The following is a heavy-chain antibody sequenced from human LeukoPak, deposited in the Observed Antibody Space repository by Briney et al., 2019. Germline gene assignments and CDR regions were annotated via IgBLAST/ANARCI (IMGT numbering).Heavy chain of an antibody. Sequence: PSETLSLTCTVSGGSISSYYWSWIRQPQGKGLEWIGYIYYSGSTNYNPSLKSRVTISVGTSKNQFSLKLSSVTAADTAVYYCARGVHCSSTSCPYYFDYCGQGTLVTVSS. V-gene: IGHV4-59*01. J-gene: IGHJ4*02. D-gene: IGHD2-2*01. CDR3: ARGVHCSSTSCPYYFDY. CDR2: IYYSGST. CDR1: GGSISSYY.